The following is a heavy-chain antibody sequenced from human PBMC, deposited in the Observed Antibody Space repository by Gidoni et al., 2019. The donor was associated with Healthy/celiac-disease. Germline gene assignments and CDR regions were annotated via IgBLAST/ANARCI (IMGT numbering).Heavy chain of an antibody. D-gene: IGHD1-26*01. CDR1: GYSFTSYW. Sequence: EVQLVQSGAEVKKPGESLRTSCMGSGYSFTSYWTSWVRQMPGNGLEWMGRIDPSYSYTNYSPSFQGHVTISADKSISTAYLQWSSLKASDTAMYYCARDTGDTSLNDAFDIWGQGTMVTVSS. V-gene: IGHV5-10-1*03. J-gene: IGHJ3*02. CDR3: ARDTGDTSLNDAFDI. CDR2: IDPSYSYT.